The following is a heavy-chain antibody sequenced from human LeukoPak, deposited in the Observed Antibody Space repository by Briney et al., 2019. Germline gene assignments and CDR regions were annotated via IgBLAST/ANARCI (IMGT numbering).Heavy chain of an antibody. J-gene: IGHJ4*02. V-gene: IGHV4-39*07. CDR3: ARASLIAAAGRLFDY. CDR1: GGSISSSSYY. Sequence: SETLSLTCTVSGGSISSSSYYWGWIRQPPGKGLEWIGSIYYSGSTYYNPSLKSRVTISVDTSKNQFSLKLSSVTAADTAVYYCARASLIAAAGRLFDYWGQGTLVTVSS. D-gene: IGHD6-13*01. CDR2: IYYSGST.